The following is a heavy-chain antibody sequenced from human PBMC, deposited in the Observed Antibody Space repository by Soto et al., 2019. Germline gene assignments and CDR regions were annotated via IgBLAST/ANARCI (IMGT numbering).Heavy chain of an antibody. CDR1: GFIFSDHD. CDR2: IYSSGST. CDR3: ARRPLNSNGAY. J-gene: IGHJ4*02. V-gene: IGHV3-53*01. D-gene: IGHD3-22*01. Sequence: GGSLRLSCAVSGFIFSDHDMSWVRQAPGKGLEWVSLIYSSGSTKYADSVKGRFTISRDNSKNTVHLQMNTLRTEDTAVYYCARRPLNSNGAYWGQGTLVTVSS.